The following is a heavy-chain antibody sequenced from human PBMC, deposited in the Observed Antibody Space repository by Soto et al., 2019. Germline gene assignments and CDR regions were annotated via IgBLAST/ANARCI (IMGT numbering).Heavy chain of an antibody. CDR2: IWYDGTNK. D-gene: IGHD2-15*01. V-gene: IGHV3-33*01. Sequence: GGSLRLSCAASGFTFSNYGMHWVRQAPGKGLESVAVIWYDGTNKYYADSMKGRFTISRDNSKNTLYLQVNSLRAEDTAVYYCARDYSRYYGMDVWGQGTTVTVS. CDR3: ARDYSRYYGMDV. CDR1: GFTFSNYG. J-gene: IGHJ6*02.